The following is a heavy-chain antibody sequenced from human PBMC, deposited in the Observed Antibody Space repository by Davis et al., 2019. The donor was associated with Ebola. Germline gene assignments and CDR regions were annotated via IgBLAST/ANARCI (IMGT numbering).Heavy chain of an antibody. CDR1: GGYINIYY. CDR3: ARLLTYYYGSGSYQSPYFFDY. D-gene: IGHD3-10*01. Sequence: SETLSLTCTVSGGYINIYYWGWIRQPPGKGLEWIGSIYYGGSTYYNPSLKSRVTISVDTSKNQFSLKLSSVTAADTAVYYCARLLTYYYGSGSYQSPYFFDYWGQGTLVTVSS. J-gene: IGHJ4*02. V-gene: IGHV4-39*01. CDR2: IYYGGST.